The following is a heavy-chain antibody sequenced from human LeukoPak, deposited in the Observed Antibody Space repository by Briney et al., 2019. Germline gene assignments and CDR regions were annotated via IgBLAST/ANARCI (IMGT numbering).Heavy chain of an antibody. Sequence: GGSLRLSCAASGFTFSSYGMHWVRQAPGKGLEWVSHISSSGSATHYADSVKGRFTISRDNAKNSLYLQMSSLRAEDTAVYYCARDWNQLELRYYYYGMDVWGQGTSVTVSS. D-gene: IGHD1-7*01. CDR3: ARDWNQLELRYYYYGMDV. CDR1: GFTFSSYG. J-gene: IGHJ6*02. V-gene: IGHV3-21*05. CDR2: ISSSGSAT.